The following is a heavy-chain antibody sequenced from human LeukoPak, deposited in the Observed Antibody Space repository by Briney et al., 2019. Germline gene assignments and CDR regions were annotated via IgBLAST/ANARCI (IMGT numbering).Heavy chain of an antibody. J-gene: IGHJ6*02. CDR3: ARVTYGMDV. V-gene: IGHV3-23*01. CDR2: ISGSGGST. Sequence: GGSLRLSCTASGFTFGDYAMSWVRQAPGKGLEWVSAISGSGGSTYYADSVKGRFTISRDNSKNTLYLQMNSLRAEDTAVYYCARVTYGMDVWGQGTTVTVSS. CDR1: GFTFGDYA.